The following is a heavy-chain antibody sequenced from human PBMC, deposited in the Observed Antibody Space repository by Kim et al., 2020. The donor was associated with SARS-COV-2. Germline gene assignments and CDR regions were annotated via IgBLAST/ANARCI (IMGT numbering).Heavy chain of an antibody. J-gene: IGHJ3*02. CDR3: ARADQWRAFDI. CDR1: GGSISSNY. D-gene: IGHD6-19*01. V-gene: IGHV4-59*01. Sequence: SETLSLTCPVSGGSISSNYWSWIRQPPGKGLEWIGYVYFSGITNYNPSLKSRVTISVDTSKNQFSLNLTAVTAADTAVYYCARADQWRAFDIWGQGTLV. CDR2: VYFSGIT.